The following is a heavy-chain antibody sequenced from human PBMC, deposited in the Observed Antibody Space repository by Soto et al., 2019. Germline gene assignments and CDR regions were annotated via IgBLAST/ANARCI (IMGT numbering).Heavy chain of an antibody. V-gene: IGHV3-23*01. J-gene: IGHJ3*02. Sequence: GKGLEWVSAISGSGGSTYYADSVKGRFTISRDNSKNTLYLQMNSLRAEDTAVYYCAKERYYYDSSGYEGAFDIWGQGTMVTVSS. D-gene: IGHD3-22*01. CDR3: AKERYYYDSSGYEGAFDI. CDR2: ISGSGGST.